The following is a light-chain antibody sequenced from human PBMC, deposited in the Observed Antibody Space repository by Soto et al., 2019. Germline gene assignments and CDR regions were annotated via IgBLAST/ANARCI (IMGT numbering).Light chain of an antibody. Sequence: QPVLTQPASVSGSPGQSITISCTGTSSDVGGYNYVSWYQQHPGKAPKLMIYDVSNRPSGVSNRLSGSKSGNTASLTISGLQAEDEADYYCSSYTSSSTDVFGTGTKVTV. V-gene: IGLV2-14*01. CDR3: SSYTSSSTDV. J-gene: IGLJ1*01. CDR1: SSDVGGYNY. CDR2: DVS.